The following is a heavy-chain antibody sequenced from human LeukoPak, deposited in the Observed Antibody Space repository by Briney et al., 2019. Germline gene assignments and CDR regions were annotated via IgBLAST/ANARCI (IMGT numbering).Heavy chain of an antibody. CDR1: GLTFRRDW. J-gene: IGHJ4*02. D-gene: IGHD3-3*01. CDR3: ARVRGAISYSDY. V-gene: IGHV3-7*01. CDR2: IKQDGSEK. Sequence: GGSLRLSCAASGLTFRRDWMSWVRQAPGKGLEWVAMIKQDGSEKHYVDSVKGRFTISSDNTKNSLNLQMNSLRAEDTAVYYCARVRGAISYSDYWGQGTLVTVSS.